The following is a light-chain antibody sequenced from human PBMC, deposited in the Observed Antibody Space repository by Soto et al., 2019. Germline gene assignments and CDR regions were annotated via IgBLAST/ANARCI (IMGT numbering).Light chain of an antibody. CDR3: QQRGDWPPIT. Sequence: IVLTQSPGTLSLSPGEKATLSCRASQSVSTCLAWFQQKPGQPPRLLIYNASNRTTGIPARFSGSGSGTDFTLTISSLEPEDFAVYYCQQRGDWPPITFGQGTRLEIK. CDR2: NAS. V-gene: IGKV3-11*01. CDR1: QSVSTC. J-gene: IGKJ5*01.